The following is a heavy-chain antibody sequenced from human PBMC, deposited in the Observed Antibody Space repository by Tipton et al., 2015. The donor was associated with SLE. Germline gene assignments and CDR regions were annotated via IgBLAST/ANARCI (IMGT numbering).Heavy chain of an antibody. V-gene: IGHV4-38-2*01. J-gene: IGHJ4*02. Sequence: TLSLTCAVSGYSISSGYYWGWIRQPPGKGLEWIGSIYHSGSTYYNPSLKSRLTISVDTSKNNFSLKLSSVTAADTAVYYCARVYSSGWCAHWGQGTLVTVSS. D-gene: IGHD6-19*01. CDR2: IYHSGST. CDR3: ARVYSSGWCAH. CDR1: GYSISSGYY.